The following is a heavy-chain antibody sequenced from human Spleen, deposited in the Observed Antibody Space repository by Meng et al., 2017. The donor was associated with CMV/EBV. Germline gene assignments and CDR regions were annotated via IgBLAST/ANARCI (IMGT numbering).Heavy chain of an antibody. Sequence: ETLSLTCAVYGGSFRGYYWSWVRQAPGKGLEWVSSISGSGATTYYADSVKGRFTISRDNSKNTLYLQMVSLRAEDTALYDCAKDSGSGWYVALDHWGQGSLVTVSS. CDR2: ISGSGATT. D-gene: IGHD6-19*01. CDR3: AKDSGSGWYVALDH. V-gene: IGHV3-23*01. J-gene: IGHJ5*02. CDR1: GGSFRGYY.